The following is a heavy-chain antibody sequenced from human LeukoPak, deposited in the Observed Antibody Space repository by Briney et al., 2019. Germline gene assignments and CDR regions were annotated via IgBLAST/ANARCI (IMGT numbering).Heavy chain of an antibody. CDR3: ARGTAYCGGDCWVGAFDI. V-gene: IGHV1-69*13. CDR2: IIPIFGTA. Sequence: ASVKVSCKASGGTFSSYDISWVRQAPGQGLEWMGGIIPIFGTANYAQKFQGRVTITADESTSTAYMELSSLRSEDTAVYYCARGTAYCGGDCWVGAFDIWGQGTMVTVSS. J-gene: IGHJ3*02. CDR1: GGTFSSYD. D-gene: IGHD2-21*02.